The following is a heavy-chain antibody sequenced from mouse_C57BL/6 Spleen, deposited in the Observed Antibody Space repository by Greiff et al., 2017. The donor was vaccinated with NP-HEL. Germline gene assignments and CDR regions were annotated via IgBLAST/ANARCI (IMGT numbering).Heavy chain of an antibody. CDR1: GYTFTSYW. D-gene: IGHD1-1*01. Sequence: EVQVVESGTVLARPGASVKMSCKTSGYTFTSYWMHWVKQRPGQGLEWIGAIYPGNSDTSYNQKFKGKAKLTAVTSASTAYMELSSLTNEDSAVYYCTKYRDYGYYFDYWGQGTTRTVSS. V-gene: IGHV1-5*01. J-gene: IGHJ2*01. CDR2: IYPGNSDT. CDR3: TKYRDYGYYFDY.